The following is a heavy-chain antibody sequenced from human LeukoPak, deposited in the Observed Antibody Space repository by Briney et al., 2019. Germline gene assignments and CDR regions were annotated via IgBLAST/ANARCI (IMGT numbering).Heavy chain of an antibody. CDR1: GGTFSSYA. Sequence: ASVKVSCKASGGTFSSYAISWVRQAPGQGLEWMGGIIPIFGTANYAQKFQGRVTITADESTSTAYMELSSLRSEDTAVYYCARCIPYSSGCYYFDYWGQGTLVTVSS. CDR3: ARCIPYSSGCYYFDY. CDR2: IIPIFGTA. V-gene: IGHV1-69*13. J-gene: IGHJ4*02. D-gene: IGHD6-19*01.